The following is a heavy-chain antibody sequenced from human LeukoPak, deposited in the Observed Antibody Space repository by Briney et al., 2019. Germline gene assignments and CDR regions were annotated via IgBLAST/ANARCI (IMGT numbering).Heavy chain of an antibody. V-gene: IGHV1-2*06. CDR2: INPNTGGT. CDR3: ARDCCSSTSCLFDY. CDR1: GYTFTGYH. Sequence: ASVKVSCKASGYTFTGYHMHWVRQAPGQGLEWMGRINPNTGGTEYAQKFQGRVTMTRDTSISTAYKDLSRLRSDDTAVYYCARDCCSSTSCLFDYWGQGTLVTVSS. D-gene: IGHD2-2*01. J-gene: IGHJ4*02.